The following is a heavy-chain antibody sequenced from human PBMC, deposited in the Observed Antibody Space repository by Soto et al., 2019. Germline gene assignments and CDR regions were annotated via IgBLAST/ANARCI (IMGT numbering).Heavy chain of an antibody. CDR3: ARRVAVAGKRGDDY. CDR1: GYTFTSYD. Sequence: QVQLVQSGAEVKKPGASVKVSCKASGYTFTSYDINWVRQATGQGLEWMGWMNPNSGNTGYAQKFQGRVTMTRNTSISTAYMELSSLRSEDTALYYCARRVAVAGKRGDDYWGQGTLVAVSS. D-gene: IGHD6-19*01. J-gene: IGHJ4*02. V-gene: IGHV1-8*01. CDR2: MNPNSGNT.